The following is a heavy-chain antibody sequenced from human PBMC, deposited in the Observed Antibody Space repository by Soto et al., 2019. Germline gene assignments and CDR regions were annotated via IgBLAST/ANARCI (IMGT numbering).Heavy chain of an antibody. CDR1: GISVSTSDYY. Sequence: ATLSLTCTVSGISVSTSDYYWGWVRQPPGKGLDWIGNIYYSGSTFYNPSLRSRVTLSVDTSKNQFSLRLNSVTAADTAVYFCAGFVVPASRNSDFDYWGQGTLVTVSS. V-gene: IGHV4-39*01. D-gene: IGHD2-15*01. J-gene: IGHJ4*02. CDR3: AGFVVPASRNSDFDY. CDR2: IYYSGST.